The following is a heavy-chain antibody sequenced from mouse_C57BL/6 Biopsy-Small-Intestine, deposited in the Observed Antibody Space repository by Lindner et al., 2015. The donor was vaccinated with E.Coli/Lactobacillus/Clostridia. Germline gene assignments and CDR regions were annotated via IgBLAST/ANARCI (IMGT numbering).Heavy chain of an antibody. CDR3: ARPQIAAAGPYGWFDP. Sequence: VKVSCKASGYTFTSYVLNWVRQAPGQGLEWLGWINTNTGNPTYAQGFTGRFVFSLDTSVNTAYLQISSLKAEDTAVYYCARPQIAAAGPYGWFDPWGQGTLVTVSS. CDR1: GYTFTSYV. CDR2: INTNTGNP. V-gene: IGHV9-3*02. D-gene: IGHD6-2*01. J-gene: IGHJ4*01.